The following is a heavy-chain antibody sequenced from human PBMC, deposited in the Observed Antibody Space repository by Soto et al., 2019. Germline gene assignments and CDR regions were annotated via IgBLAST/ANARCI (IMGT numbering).Heavy chain of an antibody. Sequence: ASVKVSCKASGFTFTSFYMHWVRQAPGQGPEWMGIMHPYGGSTGYAQKFQGRVTLTRDTSTRTDYMELSSLRSDDTAVYYCAVLYYYDSGDYYSNYQYYGMDVWGQGTTVTVSS. J-gene: IGHJ6*02. V-gene: IGHV1-46*01. CDR2: MHPYGGST. CDR1: GFTFTSFY. CDR3: AVLYYYDSGDYYSNYQYYGMDV. D-gene: IGHD3-22*01.